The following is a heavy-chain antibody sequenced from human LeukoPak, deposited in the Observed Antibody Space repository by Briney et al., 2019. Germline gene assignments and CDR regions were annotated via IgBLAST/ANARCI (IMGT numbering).Heavy chain of an antibody. V-gene: IGHV3-33*01. J-gene: IGHJ4*02. CDR3: GRELGSCRGGNCYLDQ. D-gene: IGHD2-15*01. Sequence: PGRSLRLSCAASGLTFSSYGMHWVRQAPGKGLEWVALIWYDGSNKDYADSVKGRFTISRDNYKNTLYLQINSLRAEDTAVCYCGRELGSCRGGNCYLDQWGQGTLVTVSS. CDR2: IWYDGSNK. CDR1: GLTFSSYG.